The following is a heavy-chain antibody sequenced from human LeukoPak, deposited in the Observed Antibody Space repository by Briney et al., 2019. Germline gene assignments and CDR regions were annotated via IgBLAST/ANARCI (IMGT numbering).Heavy chain of an antibody. V-gene: IGHV1-46*01. Sequence: GASVKVSCKTSGYTFTSYYIHWVRQAPGQGLEWMGIINPSGGSTAYAQKFQGRVTMTRDTSISTAYMELSRLRSDDTAVYYCARPRTTSFWFDPWGQGTLVTVSS. J-gene: IGHJ5*02. CDR2: INPSGGST. D-gene: IGHD4-11*01. CDR1: GYTFTSYY. CDR3: ARPRTTSFWFDP.